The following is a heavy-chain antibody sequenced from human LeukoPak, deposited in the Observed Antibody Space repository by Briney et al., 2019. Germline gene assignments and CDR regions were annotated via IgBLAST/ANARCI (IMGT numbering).Heavy chain of an antibody. CDR3: AREEDLGYCSGGSCYRGLDAFDI. CDR1: GFTFSSYA. D-gene: IGHD2-15*01. Sequence: GGSLRLSCAASGFTFSSYAMHWVRQAPGKGLEYVSAISSNGGSTYYANSVKGRFTISRDNSKNTLYLQMGSLRAEDMAVYYCAREEDLGYCSGGSCYRGLDAFDIWGQGTMVTVSS. V-gene: IGHV3-64*01. CDR2: ISSNGGST. J-gene: IGHJ3*02.